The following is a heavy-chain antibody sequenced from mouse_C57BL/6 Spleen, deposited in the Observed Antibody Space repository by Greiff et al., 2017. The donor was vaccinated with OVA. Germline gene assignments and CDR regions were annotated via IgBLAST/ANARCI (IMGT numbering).Heavy chain of an antibody. J-gene: IGHJ2*01. Sequence: VQLKESGPELVKPGASVKISCKASGYAFSSSWMNWVKQRPGKGLEWIGRIYPGDGDTNYNGKFKGKATLTADKSSSTAYMQLSSLTSEDSAVYFCARRVYYDYDGYFDYWGQGTTLTVSS. D-gene: IGHD2-4*01. CDR1: GYAFSSSW. CDR3: ARRVYYDYDGYFDY. V-gene: IGHV1-82*01. CDR2: IYPGDGDT.